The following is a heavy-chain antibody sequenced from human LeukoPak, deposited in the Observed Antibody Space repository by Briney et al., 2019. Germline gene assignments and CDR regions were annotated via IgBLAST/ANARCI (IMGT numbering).Heavy chain of an antibody. D-gene: IGHD6-13*01. V-gene: IGHV1-3*01. CDR2: INAGNGNT. CDR3: ARDRAPAYSSSWYDAFDI. J-gene: IGHJ3*02. Sequence: ASVKVSCKASGYTFTSYAMHWVRQAPGQRLEWMGWINAGNGNTKYSQKFQGRVAITRDTSASTAYMELSSLRSEDTAVYYCARDRAPAYSSSWYDAFDIWGQGTMVTVSS. CDR1: GYTFTSYA.